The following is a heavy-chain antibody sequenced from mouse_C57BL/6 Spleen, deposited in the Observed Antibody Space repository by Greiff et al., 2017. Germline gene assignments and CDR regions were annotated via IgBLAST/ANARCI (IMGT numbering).Heavy chain of an antibody. CDR2: IWSDGST. Sequence: QVQLKQSGPGLVAPSQSLSITCTVSGFSLTSYGVHWVRQPPGKGLEWLVVIWSDGSTTYNSALKSRLSISKDNSKSQVFLKMNSLQTDDTAMYYCARHLTTASYWYFDVWGTGTTVTVSS. D-gene: IGHD1-2*01. J-gene: IGHJ1*03. CDR3: ARHLTTASYWYFDV. V-gene: IGHV2-6-1*01. CDR1: GFSLTSYG.